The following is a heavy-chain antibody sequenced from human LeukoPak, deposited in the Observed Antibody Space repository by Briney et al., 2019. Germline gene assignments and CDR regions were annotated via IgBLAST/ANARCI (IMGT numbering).Heavy chain of an antibody. CDR1: GGSISSYY. J-gene: IGHJ4*02. D-gene: IGHD3-3*01. CDR2: IYYSGST. Sequence: SETLSLTCTVSGGSISSYYWSWIRQPPGKGLEWIGYIYYSGSTNYNPSLKSRVTISVDTSKNQFSLKLSSVTAADTAVYYCARVGPGYDFWSGYYDYWGQGTLVTVSS. CDR3: ARVGPGYDFWSGYYDY. V-gene: IGHV4-59*08.